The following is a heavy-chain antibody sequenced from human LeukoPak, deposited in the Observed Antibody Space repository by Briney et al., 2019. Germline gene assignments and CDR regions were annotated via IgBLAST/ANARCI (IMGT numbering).Heavy chain of an antibody. CDR3: VRDHDSFDY. J-gene: IGHJ4*02. V-gene: IGHV3-72*01. Sequence: GGSLRLSCAVSGFTFSDYYMDWVRQAPGKGLEWVGCSRTKDHRYSKEYAASVKGRFTISRDESKNSLYLQMNSLRIEDTAIYYCVRDHDSFDYWGQGTLVTVSS. CDR2: SRTKDHRYSK. D-gene: IGHD3-3*01. CDR1: GFTFSDYY.